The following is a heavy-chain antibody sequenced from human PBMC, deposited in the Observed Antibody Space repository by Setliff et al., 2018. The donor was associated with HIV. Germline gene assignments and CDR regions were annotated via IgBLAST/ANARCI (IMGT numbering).Heavy chain of an antibody. CDR3: ARKPDSRNWFDP. Sequence: PSETLSLTCTVSGGSMSRFYWTWIRQPPGKGLEWIGFVYSTGSINYSPSFRGRLTISLDTSENQFSLHLTSVTAADTAVYYCARKPDSRNWFDPWGQGTLVTVSS. CDR2: VYSTGSI. J-gene: IGHJ5*02. CDR1: GGSMSRFY. V-gene: IGHV4-59*01.